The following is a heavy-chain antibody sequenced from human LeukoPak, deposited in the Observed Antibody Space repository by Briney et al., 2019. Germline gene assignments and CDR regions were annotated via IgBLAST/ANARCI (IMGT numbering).Heavy chain of an antibody. CDR1: GFTFNSYS. D-gene: IGHD3-16*01. CDR2: ISSSSSTI. V-gene: IGHV3-48*01. Sequence: GGSLRLSCAASGFTFNSYSMNWVRQAPGKGLEWVSYISSSSSTIYYADSVKGRFTISRDNAKNPLYLQMNSLRAEDTAVYYCAREAWGPNTYYFDYWGQGTLVTVSS. J-gene: IGHJ4*02. CDR3: AREAWGPNTYYFDY.